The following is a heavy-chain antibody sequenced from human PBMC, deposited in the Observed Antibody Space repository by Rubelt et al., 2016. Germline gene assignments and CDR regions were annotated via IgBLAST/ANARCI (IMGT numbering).Heavy chain of an antibody. V-gene: IGHV3-74*01. CDR1: GFSFSTFT. CDR2: ITSDGSTT. Sequence: EVQLVESGGGLVKPGGSLRLSCAASGFSFSTFTMNWVRQAPGKGLEWVSRITSDGSTTIYADFVKGRFTICRDNAKNRLYLQMNSLRAEDTAVYYCARQGHNGFDIWGQGTMVTVS. J-gene: IGHJ3*02. D-gene: IGHD2-21*01. CDR3: ARQGHNGFDI.